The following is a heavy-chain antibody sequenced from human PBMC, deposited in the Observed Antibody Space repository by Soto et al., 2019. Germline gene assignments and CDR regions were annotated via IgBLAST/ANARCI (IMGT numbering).Heavy chain of an antibody. CDR3: ARESEDLTSNFDY. J-gene: IGHJ4*02. V-gene: IGHV3-21*06. Sequence: GGSLRLSCAASGFTFTRYSMNWVRQAPGKGLEWVSSISSTTNYIYYGDSMKGRFTISRDSAKNSLYMEMNSLRAEDTAVYYCARESEDLTSNFDYWGQGTLVTVSS. CDR1: GFTFTRYS. CDR2: ISSTTNYI.